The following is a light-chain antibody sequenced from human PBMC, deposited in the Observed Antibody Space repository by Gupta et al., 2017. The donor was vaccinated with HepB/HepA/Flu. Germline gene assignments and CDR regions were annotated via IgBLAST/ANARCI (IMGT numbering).Light chain of an antibody. CDR3: QQYNSTPGT. V-gene: IGKV4-1*01. Sequence: DIVMTQSPDSLAVSLGERATVNCKSNQSLLFSSDNKNYIAWYQLKPGQPPKLLTSWASTRESGVPDRFSGSGSGTDFTLTISSLQAEDVAVYYCQQYNSTPGTFGPGTKVDIK. CDR2: WAS. J-gene: IGKJ3*01. CDR1: QSLLFSSDNKNY.